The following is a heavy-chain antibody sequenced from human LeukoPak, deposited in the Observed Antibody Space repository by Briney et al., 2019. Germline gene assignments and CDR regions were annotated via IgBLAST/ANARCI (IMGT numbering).Heavy chain of an antibody. D-gene: IGHD3-9*01. Sequence: GGSLRLSCSASGFNFSNYAMHWVRQSPGKGPEYVSAISTTGGSTYYAHYVKGRFTISRDNSKNTLYLQMNSLRAEDTAVYYCAREGPIVDWSSFDIWGQGTMVTVSS. CDR3: AREGPIVDWSSFDI. V-gene: IGHV3-64*04. CDR2: ISTTGGST. CDR1: GFNFSNYA. J-gene: IGHJ3*02.